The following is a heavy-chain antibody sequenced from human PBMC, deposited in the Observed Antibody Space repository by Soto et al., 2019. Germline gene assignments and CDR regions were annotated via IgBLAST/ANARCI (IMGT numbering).Heavy chain of an antibody. Sequence: GASVKVSCKASGYTFTSYAMHWVRQAPGQRLEWMGWINAGNGNTKYSQKFQGRVTITRDTSASTAYMELSSLRSEDTAVYYCARTYYYDSSGPGTSAFDIWGQGTMVTVSS. CDR1: GYTFTSYA. D-gene: IGHD3-22*01. CDR2: INAGNGNT. V-gene: IGHV1-3*01. CDR3: ARTYYYDSSGPGTSAFDI. J-gene: IGHJ3*02.